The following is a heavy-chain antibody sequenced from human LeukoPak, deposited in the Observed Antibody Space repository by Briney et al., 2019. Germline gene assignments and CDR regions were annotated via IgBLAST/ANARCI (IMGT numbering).Heavy chain of an antibody. CDR3: ARERIVVVVTENKLQHFGMDV. D-gene: IGHD2-2*01. V-gene: IGHV3-30*04. Sequence: GGSLRLSCAASGFTFRSYSIHWVRQAPGKGLEWVARISYDGSNQNYADSVKGRFTISRDNSQNTVYLQMNSLRAEDSAVYYCARERIVVVVTENKLQHFGMDVWGQGTTVIVSS. CDR1: GFTFRSYS. CDR2: ISYDGSNQ. J-gene: IGHJ6*02.